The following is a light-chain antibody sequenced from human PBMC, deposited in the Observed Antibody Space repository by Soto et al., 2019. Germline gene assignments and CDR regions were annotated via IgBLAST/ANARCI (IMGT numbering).Light chain of an antibody. CDR3: QQYGSSPTWT. Sequence: EIVLTQSPGTLSLSPGERATLSCRASQSVSSSYLAWYQQKPGQAPRLLIYGASSRATGIPDRFSGSGSGTDFTLTISRLEPEDFAVYYCQQYGSSPTWTVGQGTKVDSK. CDR1: QSVSSSY. J-gene: IGKJ1*01. V-gene: IGKV3-20*01. CDR2: GAS.